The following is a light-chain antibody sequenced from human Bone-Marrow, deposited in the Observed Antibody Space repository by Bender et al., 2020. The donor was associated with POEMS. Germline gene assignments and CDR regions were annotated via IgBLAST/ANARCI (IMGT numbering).Light chain of an antibody. CDR1: SSDFNSYNY. V-gene: IGLV2-14*01. CDR3: GSYTSSNPV. Sequence: QSALTQPASVSGSPGQSITISCTGTSSDFNSYNYVSWYQQHPGKAPKLIIFEVSNRPSGVSDRFSGSKSGNTASLTISRLQAEDEADYYCGSYTSSNPVFGGGTKLTVL. CDR2: EVS. J-gene: IGLJ2*01.